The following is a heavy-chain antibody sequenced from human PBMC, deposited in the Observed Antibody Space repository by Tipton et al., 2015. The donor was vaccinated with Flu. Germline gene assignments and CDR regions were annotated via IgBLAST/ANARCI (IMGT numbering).Heavy chain of an antibody. J-gene: IGHJ4*02. CDR3: VSDRGWMTEDF. CDR2: MFHSGSI. CDR1: GGSISSFY. Sequence: TLSLTCTVSGGSISSFYWSWIRQPPGKGLEWIGCMFHSGSIYYNPSLKSRVTISLDTSKNQFSLKLSSVTAADTAVYYCVSDRGWMTEDFWGPGTLVTVSS. D-gene: IGHD5-12*01. V-gene: IGHV4-59*08.